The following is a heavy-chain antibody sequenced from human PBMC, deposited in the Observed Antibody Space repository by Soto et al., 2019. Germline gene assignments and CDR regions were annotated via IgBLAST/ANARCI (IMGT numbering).Heavy chain of an antibody. D-gene: IGHD3-22*01. V-gene: IGHV1-18*01. CDR3: VRAVDSSGYPMLDY. CDR1: GYTFTSYG. J-gene: IGHJ4*02. CDR2: ISAYNGNT. Sequence: QVQLVQSGAEVKKPGASVKVSCKASGYTFTSYGISWVRQAPGQGLEWMGWISAYNGNTNYAQKLQGRGTMPTDTSTSPAYMELRNLGTDDTAVYYWVRAVDSSGYPMLDYCGQLTLVTVSS.